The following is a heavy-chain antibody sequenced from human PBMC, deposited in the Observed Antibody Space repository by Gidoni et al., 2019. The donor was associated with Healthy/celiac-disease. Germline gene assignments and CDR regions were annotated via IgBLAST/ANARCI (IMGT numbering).Heavy chain of an antibody. J-gene: IGHJ4*02. D-gene: IGHD6-19*01. CDR1: GFTLSSYA. CDR3: AKDRYSSGWEAPFDY. CDR2: ISGSGGIT. V-gene: IGHV3-23*01. Sequence: EVQLLESGGGLVQTGGSRRLSCEASGFTLSSYARSCVRQAPGKGLELVSAISGSGGITYYADSVKGRFTISRDTSKNTLYLQMNSLRAEDTAVYYCAKDRYSSGWEAPFDYWGQGTLVTVSS.